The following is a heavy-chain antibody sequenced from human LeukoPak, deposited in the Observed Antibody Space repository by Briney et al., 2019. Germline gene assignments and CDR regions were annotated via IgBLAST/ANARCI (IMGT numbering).Heavy chain of an antibody. V-gene: IGHV3-30*04. CDR1: GFTFSSYA. Sequence: GRSLRLSCAASGFTFSSYAMHWVRQAPGKGLEWVAVISYDGSNKYYADSVKGRFTISRDNSKNTLYLQMNSLRAEDTAVHYCLGSGDDYWGQGTLVTVSS. CDR3: LGSGDDY. CDR2: ISYDGSNK. D-gene: IGHD6-19*01. J-gene: IGHJ4*02.